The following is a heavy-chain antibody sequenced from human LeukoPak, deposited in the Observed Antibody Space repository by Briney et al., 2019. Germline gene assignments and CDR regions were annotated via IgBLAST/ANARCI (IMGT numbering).Heavy chain of an antibody. D-gene: IGHD6-19*01. CDR1: GFTFSSYA. V-gene: IGHV3-23*01. CDR2: ISGSGGST. J-gene: IGHJ4*02. CDR3: AKDGIAVAGPGWFDY. Sequence: PGGSLRLSCAASGFTFSSYAMSWVRQAPGKGLEWVSAISGSGGSTYYADSVKGRFTISRDNSKNTLYLQMNSLRAEDTAVYYCAKDGIAVAGPGWFDYWGQGTLVTVTS.